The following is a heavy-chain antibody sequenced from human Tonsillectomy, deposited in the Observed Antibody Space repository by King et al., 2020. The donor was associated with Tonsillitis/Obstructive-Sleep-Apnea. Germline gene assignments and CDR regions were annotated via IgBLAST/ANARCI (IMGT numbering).Heavy chain of an antibody. V-gene: IGHV3-30*18. CDR1: GFTFSSYG. CDR2: ISYDGSNK. Sequence: VQLVESGGGVVQPGRSLRLSCAASGFTFSSYGMDWVRQAPGKGLEWVAVISYDGSNKYYSDSVKGRFTISRDNSKNTLYLQMNSLRPEDTAVYYCAKDQFGGIDADHAFDIWGQGTMVTVSS. J-gene: IGHJ3*02. CDR3: AKDQFGGIDADHAFDI. D-gene: IGHD4-23*01.